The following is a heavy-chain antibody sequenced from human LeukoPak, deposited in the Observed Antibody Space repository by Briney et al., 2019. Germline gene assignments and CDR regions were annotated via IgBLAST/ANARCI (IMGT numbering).Heavy chain of an antibody. Sequence: GGSLRLSCAASGFAFSFYAMSWLRQPHGKGLEWVSTINANSGTTSYAASVRGRFTISRDNSKNTLYLQVNTLRADDTATYYCAKPVSGGLAVTADWFHPWGQGTLVVVSS. CDR2: INANSGTT. J-gene: IGHJ5*01. CDR3: AKPVSGGLAVTADWFHP. D-gene: IGHD6-19*01. CDR1: GFAFSFYA. V-gene: IGHV3-23*01.